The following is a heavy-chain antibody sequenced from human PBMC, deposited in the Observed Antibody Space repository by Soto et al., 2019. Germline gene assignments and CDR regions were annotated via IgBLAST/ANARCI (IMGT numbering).Heavy chain of an antibody. D-gene: IGHD3-10*01. J-gene: IGHJ6*03. CDR2: ISSSGSTI. CDR3: ARDLAGEFWAVYYMDV. V-gene: IGHV3-11*01. CDR1: GFTFSDYY. Sequence: GGSLRLSCAASGFTFSDYYMSWIRQAPGKGLEWVSYISSSGSTIYYADSVKGRFTISRDNAKNSLYLQMNSLRAEDTAVYYCARDLAGEFWAVYYMDVWGKGTTVTVSS.